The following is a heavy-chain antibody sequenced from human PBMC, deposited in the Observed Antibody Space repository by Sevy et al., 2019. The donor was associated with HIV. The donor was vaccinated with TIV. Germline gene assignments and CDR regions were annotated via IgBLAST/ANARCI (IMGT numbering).Heavy chain of an antibody. CDR1: GFTFSSYW. CDR3: ASHRDSAYDPYFDY. Sequence: QGGSLRLSCAASGFTFSSYWMSWVRQAPGKGLEWVANIKQDGSEKYYVDSVKGRFTISRDNAKNSLYLQMESLRVDETAVYYCASHRDSAYDPYFDYWGQGTLVTVSS. D-gene: IGHD5-12*01. CDR2: IKQDGSEK. V-gene: IGHV3-7*01. J-gene: IGHJ4*02.